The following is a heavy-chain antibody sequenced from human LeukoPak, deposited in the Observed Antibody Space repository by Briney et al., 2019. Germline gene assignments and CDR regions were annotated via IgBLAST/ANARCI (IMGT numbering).Heavy chain of an antibody. CDR2: ISAYNGNT. V-gene: IGHV1-18*01. CDR3: ARVGATSLFFDP. CDR1: GYTFTSYD. J-gene: IGHJ5*02. D-gene: IGHD5-24*01. Sequence: GASVTVSCKASGYTFTSYDINWVRQATGQGLEWMGWISAYNGNTNYAQKLQGRVTMTTDTSTSTAYMELRSLRSDDTAVYYCARVGATSLFFDPWGQGTLVTVSS.